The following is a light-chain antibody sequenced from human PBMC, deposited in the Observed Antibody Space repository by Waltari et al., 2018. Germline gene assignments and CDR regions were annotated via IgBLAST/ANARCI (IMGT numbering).Light chain of an antibody. CDR3: QQSDSTPWT. Sequence: DIQMNQPASSRSAYVGERVTITCRASHSISSYLNWYQQKPGKAPKLLIYVASSLQSGVPSRFSGSGAGTDFTLTISSLQPEDFATYYCQQSDSTPWTFGQGTKVEIK. J-gene: IGKJ1*01. CDR2: VAS. V-gene: IGKV1-39*01. CDR1: HSISSY.